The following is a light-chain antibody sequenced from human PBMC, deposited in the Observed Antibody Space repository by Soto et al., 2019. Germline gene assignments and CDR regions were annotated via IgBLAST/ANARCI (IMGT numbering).Light chain of an antibody. V-gene: IGKV3-11*01. Sequence: EIVLTQSPATLSLSPGERATLSCRASQSVRSFLAWYQQKPGQAPRLLIYDASNRATGVPDRFSGSGSGTDVTLTISSLEPEDFAVYYCQQRSSWPPALSFGGGTKVE. J-gene: IGKJ4*01. CDR2: DAS. CDR1: QSVRSF. CDR3: QQRSSWPPALS.